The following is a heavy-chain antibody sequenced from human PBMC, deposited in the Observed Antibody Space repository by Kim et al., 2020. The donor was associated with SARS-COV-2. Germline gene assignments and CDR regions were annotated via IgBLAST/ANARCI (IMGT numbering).Heavy chain of an antibody. Sequence: GGSLRLSCAGSGFTFSNNWMSWVRQAPGKGLEWVAKIKQDGIEKFYGDSVKGRFTISRDNAKNSLYLQMNSLRAEDTAVYYFARVRYGSGGPAEDFWGQGTLVTVSS. J-gene: IGHJ4*02. CDR2: IKQDGIEK. CDR3: ARVRYGSGGPAEDF. CDR1: GFTFSNNW. V-gene: IGHV3-7*01. D-gene: IGHD3-10*01.